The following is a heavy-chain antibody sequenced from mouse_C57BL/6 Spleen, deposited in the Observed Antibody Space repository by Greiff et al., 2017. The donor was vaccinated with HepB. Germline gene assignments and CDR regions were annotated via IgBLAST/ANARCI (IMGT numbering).Heavy chain of an antibody. CDR2: IYPRSGNT. CDR3: ARKDYSKGYFDY. J-gene: IGHJ2*01. V-gene: IGHV1-81*01. D-gene: IGHD2-5*01. Sequence: AQLQQSGAELARPGASVKLSCKASGYTFTSYGISWVKQRTGQGLEWIGEIYPRSGNTYYNEKFKGKATLTADKSSSTAYMELRSLTSEDSAVYFCARKDYSKGYFDYWGQGTTLTVSS. CDR1: GYTFTSYG.